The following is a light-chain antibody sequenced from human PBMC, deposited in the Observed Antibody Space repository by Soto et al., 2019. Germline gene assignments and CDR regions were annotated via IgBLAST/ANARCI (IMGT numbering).Light chain of an antibody. CDR2: GAS. CDR3: QQYGSSPWA. V-gene: IGKV3-20*01. Sequence: EIVLTQSPCTLPLSQGERATLSCRASQCVSNNYLAWYQQKPGQAPRLLIYGASNRATGIPDRFSGSGSGTDFTLTISRLEPEDFAVYYCQQYGSSPWAFGQGTKVDIK. J-gene: IGKJ1*01. CDR1: QCVSNNY.